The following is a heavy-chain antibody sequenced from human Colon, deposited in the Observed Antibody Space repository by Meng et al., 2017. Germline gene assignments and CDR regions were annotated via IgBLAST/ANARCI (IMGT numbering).Heavy chain of an antibody. CDR1: GDSVSSKSAA. D-gene: IGHD1-26*01. CDR2: TNYRSKWYN. J-gene: IGHJ4*02. V-gene: IGHV6-1*01. Sequence: QVQLQQSGPGMGRPSQTLSLTCAISGDSVSSKSAAWSWIRQSPSRGLEWLGRTNYRSKWYNDYAVSVKSRISINPDTSKNQFSLRLNSVTPEDTAVYYCASTENHFWGQGTLVTVSS. CDR3: ASTENHF.